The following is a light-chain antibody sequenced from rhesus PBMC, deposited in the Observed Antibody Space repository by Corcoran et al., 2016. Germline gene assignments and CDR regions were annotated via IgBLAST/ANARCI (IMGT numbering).Light chain of an antibody. CDR3: QQYSNWPWT. J-gene: IGKJ1*01. CDR2: DAF. Sequence: EIVLTQSPATLSLSPGERATLSCRASQSVSSTLAWYQQKPGQVPRLLIYDAFPRATGIPDRFSGSGSGTDFTLTISSLEPEDVGVYYCQQYSNWPWTFGQGTKVEIK. CDR1: QSVSST. V-gene: IGKV3-35*01.